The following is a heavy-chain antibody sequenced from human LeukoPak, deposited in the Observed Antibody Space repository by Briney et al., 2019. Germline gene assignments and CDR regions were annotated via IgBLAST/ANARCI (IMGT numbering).Heavy chain of an antibody. CDR1: GFTFSDPY. J-gene: IGHJ6*04. V-gene: IGHV3-72*01. CDR3: ARGPTRTTNYHYGMDV. D-gene: IGHD1-1*01. CDR2: IREQAHSYTT. Sequence: GGSLRLSCAASGFTFSDPYMAWVRQAPGKGLEWVGRIREQAHSYTTQYAASVKGRFTISRDESKKSLYLQMNSLETEDTAVYYCARGPTRTTNYHYGMDVWGKGTTVTVSS.